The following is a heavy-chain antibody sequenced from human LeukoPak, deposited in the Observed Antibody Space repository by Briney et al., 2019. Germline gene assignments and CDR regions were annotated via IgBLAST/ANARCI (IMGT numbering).Heavy chain of an antibody. Sequence: GGSLRLSCAASGFTLSSYAMSWVRQAPGKGLEWVSAISDSGNTYHADSVKGRFTISRDSSKNTVYLQMNSLSAEDTAVFYCARRAGAYSHPYDYWGQGTLVTVSS. CDR1: GFTLSSYA. V-gene: IGHV3-23*01. D-gene: IGHD4/OR15-4a*01. CDR3: ARRAGAYSHPYDY. CDR2: ISDSGNT. J-gene: IGHJ4*02.